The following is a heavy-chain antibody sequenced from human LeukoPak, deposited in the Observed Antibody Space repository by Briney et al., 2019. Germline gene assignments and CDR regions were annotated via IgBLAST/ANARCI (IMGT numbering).Heavy chain of an antibody. Sequence: SETLSLTCTASGGSISSYYWSWIRQPPGKGLEWIGYIYYSGSTNYNPSLKSRVTISVDTSKNQFSLKLSSVTAADTAVYYCARGVVAAPQTFDYWGQGTLVAVSS. J-gene: IGHJ4*02. CDR2: IYYSGST. CDR3: ARGVVAAPQTFDY. D-gene: IGHD2-15*01. V-gene: IGHV4-59*01. CDR1: GGSISSYY.